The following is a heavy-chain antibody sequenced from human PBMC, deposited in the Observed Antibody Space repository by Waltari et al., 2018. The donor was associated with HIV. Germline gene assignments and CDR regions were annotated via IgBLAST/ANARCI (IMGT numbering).Heavy chain of an antibody. D-gene: IGHD2-15*01. J-gene: IGHJ6*02. V-gene: IGHV3-30*02. CDR2: IRYDGNTK. CDR1: GFRFRISG. Sequence: QGQLVESGGGVVQPGGSLRLSCAASGFRFRISGMPWVRQAPGKGLEWVTFIRYDGNTKYYADSVKGRFTISRDNSKNTLYLQMSSLRAEDTAVYYCAKELRSGYSYYYYGMDVWGQGTTVTVSS. CDR3: AKELRSGYSYYYYGMDV.